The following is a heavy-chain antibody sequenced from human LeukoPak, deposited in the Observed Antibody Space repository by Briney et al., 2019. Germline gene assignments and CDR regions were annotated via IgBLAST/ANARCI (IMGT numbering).Heavy chain of an antibody. V-gene: IGHV3-23*01. CDR2: ITGSGDLT. D-gene: IGHD3-10*01. CDR3: AKDRVEESGSQLGS. CDR1: GFTLWNHV. Sequence: PGGSLRLSCGASGFTLWNHVMTWVPQAPGKGVEWVSSITGSGDLTYYADSVKGRITISKDTAMDTLFLKMNSLRADDTAVYYCAKDRVEESGSQLGSWGQGSLVTVSS. J-gene: IGHJ5*02.